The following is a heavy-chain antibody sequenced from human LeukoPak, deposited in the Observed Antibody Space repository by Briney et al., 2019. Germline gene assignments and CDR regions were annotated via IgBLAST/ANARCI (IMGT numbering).Heavy chain of an antibody. J-gene: IGHJ4*02. CDR2: ISSSGSTI. CDR1: GFTFSDYY. Sequence: GGPLRLSCAAFGFTFSDYYMSWIRQAPGKGLEWVSYISSSGSTIYYADSVKGRFTISRDNAKNSLYLQMNSLRAEDTAVYYCARDRIAAGEGLDYWGQGTLVTVSS. V-gene: IGHV3-11*04. D-gene: IGHD6-13*01. CDR3: ARDRIAAGEGLDY.